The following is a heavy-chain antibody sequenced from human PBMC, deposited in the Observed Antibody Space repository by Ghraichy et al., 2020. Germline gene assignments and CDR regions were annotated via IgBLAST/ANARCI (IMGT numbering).Heavy chain of an antibody. CDR2: ISGSGGST. D-gene: IGHD3-22*01. CDR1: GFTFSSYA. CDR3: AKARSYYYDSSGNNQGVYYFDY. Sequence: GGSLRLSCAASGFTFSSYAMSWVRQAPGKGLEWVSGISGSGGSTFYADSVKGRFTISRDNSKNTLYLQMNSLRAEDTAVYYCAKARSYYYDSSGNNQGVYYFDYWGQGPLVTVSS. V-gene: IGHV3-23*01. J-gene: IGHJ4*02.